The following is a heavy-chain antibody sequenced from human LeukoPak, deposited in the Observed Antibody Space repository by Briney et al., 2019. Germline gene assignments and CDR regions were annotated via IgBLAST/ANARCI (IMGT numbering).Heavy chain of an antibody. V-gene: IGHV4-39*07. J-gene: IGHJ4*02. CDR2: IYNSGST. D-gene: IGHD3-22*01. CDR3: ARDLAVLGYFHFDY. Sequence: SETLSLTCAVSGGSISSNSYFWGWIRQPPGKGLEWIGTIYNSGSTYYNPSLKSRVTLSVNTSKNQFSLKLSSVTAADTAVYYCARDLAVLGYFHFDYWGQGTLVTVSS. CDR1: GGSISSNSYF.